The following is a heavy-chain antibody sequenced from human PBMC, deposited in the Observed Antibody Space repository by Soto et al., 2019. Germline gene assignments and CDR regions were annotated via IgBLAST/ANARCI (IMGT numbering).Heavy chain of an antibody. Sequence: SETLSLTCTVSGGSISSSSYYWGWIRQPPGKGLEWIGSIYYSGSTYYNPSLKSRVTISVDTSKNQFSLKLSSVTAADTAVYFCASPPPLSCSSTSCYYFEYWGQGTLVTVSS. CDR1: GGSISSSSYY. V-gene: IGHV4-39*01. CDR3: ASPPPLSCSSTSCYYFEY. D-gene: IGHD2-2*01. CDR2: IYYSGST. J-gene: IGHJ4*02.